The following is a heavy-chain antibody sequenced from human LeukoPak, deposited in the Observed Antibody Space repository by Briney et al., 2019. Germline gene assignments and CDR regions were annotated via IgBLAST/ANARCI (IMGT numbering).Heavy chain of an antibody. V-gene: IGHV4-39*07. CDR3: ARLASSGWSHCDY. D-gene: IGHD6-19*01. CDR1: GGSLSSSSYY. Sequence: SETLSLTCTVSGGSLSSSSYYWAWIRQPPGKGLEWIGSIYYSGSTYYNPSLKSRVTISVDTSKNQFSLKMNSVTAADTAVYYCARLASSGWSHCDYWGQGTLVTVSS. J-gene: IGHJ4*02. CDR2: IYYSGST.